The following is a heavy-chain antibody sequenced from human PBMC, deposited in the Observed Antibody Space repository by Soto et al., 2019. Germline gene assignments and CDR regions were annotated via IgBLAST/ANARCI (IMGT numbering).Heavy chain of an antibody. D-gene: IGHD3-10*01. CDR3: ARHRGWFGELENWFDP. V-gene: IGHV4-39*01. CDR2: IYYSGST. CDR1: GGSISSSSYY. J-gene: IGHJ5*02. Sequence: PSETLSLTCPVSGGSISSSSYYWGWIRQPPGKGLEWIGSIYYSGSTYYNPSLKSRVTISVDTSKNQFSLKLSSVTAADTAVYYCARHRGWFGELENWFDPWGQGTLVTVSS.